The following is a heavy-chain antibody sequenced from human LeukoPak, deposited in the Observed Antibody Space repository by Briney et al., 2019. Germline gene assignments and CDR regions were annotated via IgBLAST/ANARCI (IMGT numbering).Heavy chain of an antibody. CDR1: GYTFTSYG. CDR3: ARDGWGIDAFDS. Sequence: ASAKVSCKASGYTFTSYGISWVRQAPGQGLEWMGGIIPFFGTPNYAQKFQGRVTITADESTSTAYMELSSLRSEDTAVYYCARDGWGIDAFDSWGQGTMVTVSS. J-gene: IGHJ3*02. V-gene: IGHV1-69*13. D-gene: IGHD7-27*01. CDR2: IIPFFGTP.